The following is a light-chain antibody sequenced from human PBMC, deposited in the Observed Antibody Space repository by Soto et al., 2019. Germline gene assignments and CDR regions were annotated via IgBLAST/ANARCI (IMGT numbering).Light chain of an antibody. Sequence: EIVMTQSPATLSVSPGETTRLSCRASQSINSDVAWYQQKVGQTPRLLIHGASTRATGIAARFSGSASGTEFTLTISGLQSEDFATYYCQQYTNWLVTFGGGTKVDNK. CDR2: GAS. CDR3: QQYTNWLVT. V-gene: IGKV3D-15*01. J-gene: IGKJ4*01. CDR1: QSINSD.